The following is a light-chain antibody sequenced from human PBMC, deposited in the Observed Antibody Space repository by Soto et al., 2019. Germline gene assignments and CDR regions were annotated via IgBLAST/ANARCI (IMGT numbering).Light chain of an antibody. J-gene: IGKJ4*01. CDR2: DAS. CDR1: QSVSSY. Sequence: EIVLTQSPATLSLSPGERATLSCRASQSVSSYLAWYQQKPGQAPRLLIYDASNRATGIPARVSGSGSGTDFTLTIGSLEPEDFAVYYCQQRSNWLLTFGGGNKVEIK. V-gene: IGKV3-11*01. CDR3: QQRSNWLLT.